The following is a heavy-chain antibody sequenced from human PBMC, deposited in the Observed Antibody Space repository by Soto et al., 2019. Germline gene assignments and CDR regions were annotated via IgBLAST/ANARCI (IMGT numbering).Heavy chain of an antibody. CDR3: AKDPATVAGTLGYYGMDV. CDR2: ISYDGSNK. V-gene: IGHV3-30*18. CDR1: GFTFSSYG. J-gene: IGHJ6*02. Sequence: GGSLRLSCAASGFTFSSYGMHWVRQAPGKGLEWVAVISYDGSNKYYADSVKGRFTISRDNSKNTLYLQMNSLRAEDTAVYYCAKDPATVAGTLGYYGMDVWGQGTTVTVSS. D-gene: IGHD6-19*01.